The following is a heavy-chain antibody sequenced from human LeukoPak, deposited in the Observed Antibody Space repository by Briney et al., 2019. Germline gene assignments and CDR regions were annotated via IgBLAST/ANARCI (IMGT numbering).Heavy chain of an antibody. CDR1: GYTFTGYY. CDR3: AREFPRTSGFDY. V-gene: IGHV1-2*02. Sequence: GASGKVSCKASGYTFTGYYMHWVRQAPGQGLEWMGWIYPNSGGTGYAQNFQGRVTMTWDTSITTAYMELNRLTSDDTAVYYCAREFPRTSGFDYWGQGSLVTVSS. CDR2: IYPNSGGT. D-gene: IGHD1-26*01. J-gene: IGHJ4*02.